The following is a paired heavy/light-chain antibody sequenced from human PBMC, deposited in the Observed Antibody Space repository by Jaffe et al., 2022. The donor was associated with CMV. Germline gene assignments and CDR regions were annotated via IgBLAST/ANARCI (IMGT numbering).Heavy chain of an antibody. Sequence: EVQLVESGGGLVQPGGSLRLSCAASGFTVSSNYMSWVRQAPGKGLEWVSVIYSGGSTYYADSVKGRFTISRDNSKNTLYLQMNSLRAEDTAVYYCARDMIGYSYGFSYYYMDVWGKGTTVTVSS. V-gene: IGHV3-66*01. CDR2: IYSGGST. CDR1: GFTVSSNY. CDR3: ARDMIGYSYGFSYYYMDV. J-gene: IGHJ6*03. D-gene: IGHD5-18*01.
Light chain of an antibody. CDR2: AAS. V-gene: IGKV1-9*01. Sequence: IQLTQSPSSLSASVGDRVTITCRASQGISSYLAWYQQKPGKAPKLLIYAASTLQSGVPSRFSGSGSGTDFTLTISSLQPEDFATYYCQQLNSYLGTFGQGTKVEIK. CDR3: QQLNSYLGT. CDR1: QGISSY. J-gene: IGKJ1*01.